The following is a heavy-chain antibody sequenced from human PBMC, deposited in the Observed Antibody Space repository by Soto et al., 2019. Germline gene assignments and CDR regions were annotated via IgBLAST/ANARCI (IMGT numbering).Heavy chain of an antibody. CDR1: GGSISSSSYY. CDR2: IYYSGST. Sequence: SETLSLTCTVSGGSISSSSYYWGWIRQPPGKGLEWIGSIYYSGSTYYNPSLKSRVTISVDTSKNQFSLKLSSVTAADTAVYYCARHGGSYYEVFDYWGQGTLVTVSS. V-gene: IGHV4-39*01. J-gene: IGHJ4*02. D-gene: IGHD1-26*01. CDR3: ARHGGSYYEVFDY.